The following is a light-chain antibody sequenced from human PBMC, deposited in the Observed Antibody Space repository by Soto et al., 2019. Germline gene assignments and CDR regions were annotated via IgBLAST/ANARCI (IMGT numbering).Light chain of an antibody. V-gene: IGKV3-15*01. J-gene: IGKJ2*01. CDR2: GAS. CDR1: QSVSSY. Sequence: EIVMTQSPVTLSVSLGDRATLSCRASQSVSSYLAWYQQKPGQAPRLLIYGASTRTTGIPARFSGSGSETDFTLTISSLQSEDFAVYSCQQYNSWPPSYTFGQGTKLEI. CDR3: QQYNSWPPSYT.